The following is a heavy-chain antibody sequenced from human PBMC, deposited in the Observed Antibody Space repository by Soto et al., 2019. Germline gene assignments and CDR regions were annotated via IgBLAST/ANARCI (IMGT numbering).Heavy chain of an antibody. J-gene: IGHJ3*02. CDR1: GKAFTSFW. CDR2: IYPGDSDT. V-gene: IGHV5-51*01. CDR3: AKQDDRGALEI. Sequence: GESLKISCKISGKAFTSFWVVWVRQMPGRGLEWMGNIYPGDSDTRYTPPFQGQVTISADKSTNAAYLQWHSLQASDTALYYCAKQDDRGALEIWGQGTKVTVSS. D-gene: IGHD3-22*01.